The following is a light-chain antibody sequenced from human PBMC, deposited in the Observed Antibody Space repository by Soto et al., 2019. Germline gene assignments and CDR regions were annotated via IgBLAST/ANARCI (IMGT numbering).Light chain of an antibody. V-gene: IGKV1-39*01. J-gene: IGKJ1*01. CDR3: QQTYSTPPT. CDR1: ESISTC. Sequence: DIQMTKSPSSLSASVGDRVTITCRASESISTCLAWYQQKPGKAPKLLIYGASSLESGVPPRFSGDGSETDFTLTISSLQPEDFATYYCQQTYSTPPTFGQGTKV. CDR2: GAS.